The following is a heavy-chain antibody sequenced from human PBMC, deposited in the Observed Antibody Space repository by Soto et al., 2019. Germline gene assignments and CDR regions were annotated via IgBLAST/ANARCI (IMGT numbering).Heavy chain of an antibody. Sequence: QVQLVESGGGVVQPGRSLRLSCAASGFTFSSYGMHWVRQAPGKGLEWVAVIWYDGSNKYYADSVKGRFTISRDNSKNAQYLQMNSLRAEDTAVYYCARDRAAAGSRDYFDYWGQGTLVTVSS. J-gene: IGHJ4*02. D-gene: IGHD6-13*01. CDR1: GFTFSSYG. V-gene: IGHV3-33*01. CDR2: IWYDGSNK. CDR3: ARDRAAAGSRDYFDY.